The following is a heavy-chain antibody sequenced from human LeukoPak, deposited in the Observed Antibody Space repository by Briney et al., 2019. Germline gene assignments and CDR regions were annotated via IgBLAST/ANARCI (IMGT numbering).Heavy chain of an antibody. Sequence: GGSLRLSCAASGFTFSYYSMNWVRQAPGKGLEWVSSISSSSSYIYYADSVKGRFTISRDNAKNSLYLQMNSLRAEDTAVYYCARASGASSSWYLGLYYYYYMDVWGKGTTVTVSS. CDR2: ISSSSSYI. J-gene: IGHJ6*03. CDR1: GFTFSYYS. CDR3: ARASGASSSWYLGLYYYYYMDV. V-gene: IGHV3-21*01. D-gene: IGHD6-13*01.